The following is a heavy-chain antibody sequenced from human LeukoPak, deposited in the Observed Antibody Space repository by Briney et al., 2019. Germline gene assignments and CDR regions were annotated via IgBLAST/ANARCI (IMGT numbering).Heavy chain of an antibody. J-gene: IGHJ4*02. D-gene: IGHD3-22*01. CDR1: GFTFDDYG. CDR2: INWNGGST. CDR3: ARSSPNFLYYYDSSGYLNY. Sequence: GGSLRLSCAASGFTFDDYGMSWVRQAPGKGLEWVSGINWNGGSTGYADSVKGRFTISRDNAKNSLYLQMNSLRAEDTALYYCARSSPNFLYYYDSSGYLNYWGQGTLVTVSS. V-gene: IGHV3-20*04.